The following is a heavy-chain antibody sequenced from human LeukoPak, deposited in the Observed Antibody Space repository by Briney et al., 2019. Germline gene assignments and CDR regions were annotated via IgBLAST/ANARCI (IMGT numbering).Heavy chain of an antibody. D-gene: IGHD3-22*01. Sequence: PSETLSLTCTVSGGPISSYYGSWVRQPTGKGVEWVGYIYYSGRTNYNASLKSRVTISVDTSKTHFSLKLSSVTAADTAVYYCARTVSPYDSSGYYLYWGQGTLVTVSS. CDR3: ARTVSPYDSSGYYLY. CDR1: GGPISSYY. CDR2: IYYSGRT. V-gene: IGHV4-59*01. J-gene: IGHJ4*02.